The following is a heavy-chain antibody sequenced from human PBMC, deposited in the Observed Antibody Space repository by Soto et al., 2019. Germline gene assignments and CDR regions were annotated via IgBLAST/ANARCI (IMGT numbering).Heavy chain of an antibody. CDR1: GFTFSSYA. Sequence: GGSLRLSCAASGFTFSSYAMSWVRQAPGKGLEWVSAISGSGGSTYYADSVKGRFTISRDNSKNTLYLQMNSLRAEDTAVYYCAKDRSPYSSGYGAFDYWGQGTLVTVSS. CDR3: AKDRSPYSSGYGAFDY. J-gene: IGHJ4*02. V-gene: IGHV3-23*01. CDR2: ISGSGGST. D-gene: IGHD6-19*01.